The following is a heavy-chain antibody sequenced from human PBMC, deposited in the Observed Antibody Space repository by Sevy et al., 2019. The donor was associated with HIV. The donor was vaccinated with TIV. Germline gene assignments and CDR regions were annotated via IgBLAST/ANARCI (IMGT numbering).Heavy chain of an antibody. CDR2: ISCSGGST. Sequence: GGSLRLSCAASGFTFSNYAMSWVRQAPGKGLEWVSSISCSGGSTYYADSVKGRFTISRDNSKNTLYLQMNSLRAEDTAVYYCAIVDVVVPGGDYGMEVWGQGTMVTVSS. CDR3: AIVDVVVPGGDYGMEV. J-gene: IGHJ6*02. D-gene: IGHD2-2*01. CDR1: GFTFSNYA. V-gene: IGHV3-23*01.